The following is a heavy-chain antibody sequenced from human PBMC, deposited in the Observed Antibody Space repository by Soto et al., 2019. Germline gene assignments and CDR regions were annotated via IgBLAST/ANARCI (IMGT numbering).Heavy chain of an antibody. D-gene: IGHD6-19*01. CDR1: GFTFSSYS. J-gene: IGHJ1*01. Sequence: GSLRLSCAASGFTFSSYSMNWVRQAPGKGLEWVSSISSSSSYIYYADSVKGRFTISRDNAKNSLYLQMNSLRAEDTAVYYCARDLYSSGWDPSEYFQHWGQGTLVTVSS. CDR3: ARDLYSSGWDPSEYFQH. V-gene: IGHV3-21*01. CDR2: ISSSSSYI.